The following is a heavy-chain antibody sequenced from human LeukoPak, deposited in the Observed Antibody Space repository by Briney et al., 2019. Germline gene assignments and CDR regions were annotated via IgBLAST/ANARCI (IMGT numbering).Heavy chain of an antibody. CDR3: ARAVGGDGSGSL. V-gene: IGHV4-61*05. Sequence: SETLSLTCSVSGGSISSSSYYWGWIRQPPGKGLEWIGYIYYSGSTNYNPSLKSRVTMSVDMSTRQISLKLSSVTAADTAVYYCARAVGGDGSGSLWGPGTLVTVSS. D-gene: IGHD3-10*01. CDR2: IYYSGST. J-gene: IGHJ4*02. CDR1: GGSISSSSYY.